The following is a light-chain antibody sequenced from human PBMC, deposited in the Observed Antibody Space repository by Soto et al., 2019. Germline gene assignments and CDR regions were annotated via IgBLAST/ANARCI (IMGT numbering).Light chain of an antibody. J-gene: IGKJ1*01. Sequence: DIQMTQSPSTLSASVGDRVTITCRASQSINTWLAWYQQKPGKAPNLLIYKASSLESGAPSRFSGSGSETEFTLTISSLQPDDFATYYCQQYKTYFRTFGQGTKVEIK. CDR1: QSINTW. CDR2: KAS. CDR3: QQYKTYFRT. V-gene: IGKV1-5*03.